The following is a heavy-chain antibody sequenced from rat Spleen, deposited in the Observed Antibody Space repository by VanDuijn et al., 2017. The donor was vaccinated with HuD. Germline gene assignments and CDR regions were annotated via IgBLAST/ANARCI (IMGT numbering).Heavy chain of an antibody. CDR2: ISTGGVNT. V-gene: IGHV5-27*01. D-gene: IGHD1-6*01. J-gene: IGHJ2*01. Sequence: EVQLVDSGGGLVQPGRSLKLSCAASGFTFSNYYMAWVRQAPTKGLEWVAYISTGGVNTYYRDSVKGRFTVSRDNAKSTLNLQMDSLRSEDTATYYCSTAGSGLDYYYAGGFDYWGQGVMVTVSS. CDR1: GFTFSNYY. CDR3: STAGSGLDYYYAGGFDY.